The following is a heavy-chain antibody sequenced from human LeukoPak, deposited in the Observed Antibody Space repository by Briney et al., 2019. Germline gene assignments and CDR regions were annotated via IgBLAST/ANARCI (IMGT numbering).Heavy chain of an antibody. J-gene: IGHJ4*02. CDR3: ARDFDDVNGDYYYIPDF. V-gene: IGHV3-30*02. Sequence: PGGSLRLSCAASGFKLSRNGMHRVRQAPGKGLEWVAFIRYDATKKFYGDSVRGRFPISRDDSKNTLYLQMNNLRHEDTAVYFCARDFDDVNGDYYYIPDFWGQGVLVTVSS. D-gene: IGHD3-22*01. CDR1: GFKLSRNG. CDR2: IRYDATKK.